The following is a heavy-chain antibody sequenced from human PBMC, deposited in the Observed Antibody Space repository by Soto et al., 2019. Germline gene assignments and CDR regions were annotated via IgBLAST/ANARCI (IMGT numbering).Heavy chain of an antibody. V-gene: IGHV4-39*01. CDR2: IYYSGST. Sequence: PSETLSLTCTVSGGSISSSSYYWGWIRQPPGKGLEWIGSIYYSGSTYYNPSLKSRVTISVDTSKNQFSLKLSSVTAADTAVYYCARMSRGITMIVVEHYYFDYWGQGTRVTVAS. CDR3: ARMSRGITMIVVEHYYFDY. J-gene: IGHJ4*02. CDR1: GGSISSSSYY. D-gene: IGHD3-22*01.